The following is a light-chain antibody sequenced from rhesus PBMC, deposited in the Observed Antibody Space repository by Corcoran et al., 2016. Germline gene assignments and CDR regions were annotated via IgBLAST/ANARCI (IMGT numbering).Light chain of an antibody. CDR2: YAT. CDR3: QQHHSYPFT. J-gene: IGKJ3*01. V-gene: IGKV1S14*01. CDR1: QGISNY. Sequence: DIQMTQSPSSLSASVGDTVTITCRASQGISNYLACYQQKPGKAPTPLIYYATTLESGVPSRFSGIGSWTDFTLTIISLKPDDLAIYYRQQHHSYPFTFGPGTKLAIK.